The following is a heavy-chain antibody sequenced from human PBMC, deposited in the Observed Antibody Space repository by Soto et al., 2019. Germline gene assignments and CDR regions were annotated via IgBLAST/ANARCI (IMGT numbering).Heavy chain of an antibody. CDR2: IHHTGAT. D-gene: IGHD3-16*01. CDR1: GGSITRRNHY. CDR3: STYSYYDHNSGYHDS. J-gene: IGHJ4*02. Sequence: SETLSLTCTVAGGSITRRNHYWGWVRQPPGKGLEWVASIHHTGATYYNPSLRSRIKMSIDTSKNRFSLSLTSVTAADTAIYFCSTYSYYDHNSGYHDSWGQGTLVTVSS. V-gene: IGHV4-39*01.